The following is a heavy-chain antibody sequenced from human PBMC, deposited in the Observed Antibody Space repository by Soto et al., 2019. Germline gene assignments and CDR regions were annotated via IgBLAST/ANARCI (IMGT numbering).Heavy chain of an antibody. D-gene: IGHD4-17*01. V-gene: IGHV4-31*03. Sequence: QVHLQESGPGLVKPSQTLSLTCTVSGGSISSGAYYWSWIRHHPGKGLEWIGYIYYSGSTYYNPSLKGRITISVDTSKNQFSLKLSSVTAADTAVYYCARYTVTTTYYFDYWGQGTLVTVSS. CDR3: ARYTVTTTYYFDY. CDR1: GGSISSGAYY. J-gene: IGHJ4*02. CDR2: IYYSGST.